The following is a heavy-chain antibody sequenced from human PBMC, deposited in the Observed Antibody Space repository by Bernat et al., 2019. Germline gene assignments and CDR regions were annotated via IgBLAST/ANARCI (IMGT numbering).Heavy chain of an antibody. D-gene: IGHD3-10*01. V-gene: IGHV3-7*03. CDR2: IREDGSEK. Sequence: VQLVESGGGVVQPGRSLRLSCAASGFTFSTYWMSWVRQAPGEGLEWVANIREDGSEKFSVDSVKGRFTISRDNGKNSLYLQMNSLRAEDTAVYYCATNSDYKFDMWGQGTMVTVSS. CDR1: GFTFSTYW. J-gene: IGHJ3*02. CDR3: ATNSDYKFDM.